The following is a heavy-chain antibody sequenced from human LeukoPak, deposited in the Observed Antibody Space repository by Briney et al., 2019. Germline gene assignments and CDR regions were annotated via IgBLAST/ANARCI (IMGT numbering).Heavy chain of an antibody. D-gene: IGHD1-26*01. V-gene: IGHV3-7*01. CDR1: GFAFSDYW. Sequence: GGSLRLSCATFGFAFSDYWMTWVRQVPGKGLEWVANINREGNEKYYVDSVKGRFTISRDNAKNSVDLQMDSLRVEDTTVYYCARVGTWELQRVFDFWGQGTLVTVSS. CDR2: INREGNEK. CDR3: ARVGTWELQRVFDF. J-gene: IGHJ4*02.